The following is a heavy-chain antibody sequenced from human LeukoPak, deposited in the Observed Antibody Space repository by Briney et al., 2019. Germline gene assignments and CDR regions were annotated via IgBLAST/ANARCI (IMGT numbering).Heavy chain of an antibody. CDR2: LNSSGGST. CDR3: ARDRWELPYYFDY. Sequence: ASVKVSCKASGGTFRSYAISWVRQAPGHGVEWMGILNSSGGSTTYAQKFQGRITMTRDASTSTVYMELRSLRSEDTAVYYCARDRWELPYYFDYWGQGTLVTVSS. V-gene: IGHV1-46*01. D-gene: IGHD1-26*01. CDR1: GGTFRSYA. J-gene: IGHJ4*02.